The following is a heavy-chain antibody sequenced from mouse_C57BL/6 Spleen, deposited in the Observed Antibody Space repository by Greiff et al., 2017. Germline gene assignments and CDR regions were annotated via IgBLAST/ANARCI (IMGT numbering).Heavy chain of an antibody. Sequence: EVMLVESEGGLVQPGSSMKLSCTASGFTFSDYYMAWVRQVPEKGLEWVANINYDGSSTYYLDSLKSRFIISRDNAKNILYLQMSSLKSEDTATYYCAREDGYYAMDYWGQGTSVTVSS. D-gene: IGHD2-3*01. J-gene: IGHJ4*01. CDR2: INYDGSST. CDR3: AREDGYYAMDY. CDR1: GFTFSDYY. V-gene: IGHV5-16*01.